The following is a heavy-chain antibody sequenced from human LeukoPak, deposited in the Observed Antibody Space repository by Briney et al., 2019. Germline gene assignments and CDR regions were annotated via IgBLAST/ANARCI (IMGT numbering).Heavy chain of an antibody. D-gene: IGHD5-24*01. V-gene: IGHV4-34*01. CDR3: ASGVGRWLHLRYWYFDL. CDR1: GGSFSGYY. Sequence: PSETLSLTCAVYGGSFSGYYWSWIRQPPGKGLEWIGEINHSGSTNYNPSLKSRVTISVDTSKNQFSLKLSSVTAADTAVYYCASGVGRWLHLRYWYFDLWGRGTLVTVSS. J-gene: IGHJ2*01. CDR2: INHSGST.